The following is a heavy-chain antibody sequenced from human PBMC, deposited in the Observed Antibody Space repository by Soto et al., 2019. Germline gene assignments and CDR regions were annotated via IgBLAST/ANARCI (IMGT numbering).Heavy chain of an antibody. CDR1: GASVSSGDYY. V-gene: IGHV4-30-4*01. J-gene: IGHJ5*02. CDR2: IYPSGNT. Sequence: SETLSLTCTVSGASVSSGDYYWTWIRQPPGKDLEWIGYIYPSGNTNHNPSLRSRVTMSKDTSKNQFSLKLSSVTAADTAVYYCARRVTGGGERFDPWGLGTLVTVSS. CDR3: ARRVTGGGERFDP. D-gene: IGHD7-27*01.